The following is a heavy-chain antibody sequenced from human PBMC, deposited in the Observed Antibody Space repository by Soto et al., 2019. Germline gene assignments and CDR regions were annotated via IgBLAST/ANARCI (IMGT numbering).Heavy chain of an antibody. CDR2: ISYDGSNK. D-gene: IGHD2-2*01. J-gene: IGHJ6*02. CDR3: AKDIVVVPAALTVYYYYGMDV. Sequence: GGSLRLSCAASGFTFSSYGMHWVRQAPGKGLEWVAVISYDGSNKYYADSVKGRFTISRDNSKNTLYLQMNSLGAEDTAVYYCAKDIVVVPAALTVYYYYGMDVWGQGTTVTVSS. V-gene: IGHV3-30*18. CDR1: GFTFSSYG.